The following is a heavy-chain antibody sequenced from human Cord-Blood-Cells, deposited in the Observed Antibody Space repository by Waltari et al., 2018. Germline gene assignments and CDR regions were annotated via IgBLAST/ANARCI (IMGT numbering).Heavy chain of an antibody. Sequence: EVQLVESGGGLIQPGGSLSLSCAASGFTVSSNYMSWVRQAPGKGLGWVSVIYGGGRTYYADSVKGRFTISRDNSKNTLYLQMNSLRAEDTAVYYCARDRLHYNWFDPWGQGTLVTVSS. CDR3: ARDRLHYNWFDP. J-gene: IGHJ5*02. CDR1: GFTVSSNY. CDR2: IYGGGRT. V-gene: IGHV3-53*01. D-gene: IGHD4-4*01.